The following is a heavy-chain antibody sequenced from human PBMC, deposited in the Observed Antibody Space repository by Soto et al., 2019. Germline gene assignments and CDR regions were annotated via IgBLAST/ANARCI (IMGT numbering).Heavy chain of an antibody. V-gene: IGHV3-33*01. J-gene: IGHJ6*02. CDR3: ARDTSQLMKVVVMAQGGMDV. CDR1: GFTFSSYG. D-gene: IGHD3-22*01. CDR2: IWYDGSNK. Sequence: QVQLVESGGGVVQPGRSLRLSCAASGFTFSSYGMHWVRQAPGKGLEWVAVIWYDGSNKYYADSVKGRFTISRDNSKNTLYLQINSLRAEDTAVYYCARDTSQLMKVVVMAQGGMDVWGQGTTVTVSS.